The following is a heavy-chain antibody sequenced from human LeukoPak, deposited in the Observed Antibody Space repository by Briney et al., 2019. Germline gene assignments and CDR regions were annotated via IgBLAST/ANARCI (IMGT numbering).Heavy chain of an antibody. D-gene: IGHD3-3*01. CDR2: IKSDGSNT. V-gene: IGHV3-74*01. CDR1: GFTFSNYR. CDR3: ARGGYYGSGRYYFDS. Sequence: GGSLRLSCAASGFTFSNYRMNWVRQAPGKGLVWVSRIKSDGSNTNYADSVKGRFTISRDNAKNTLHLQMNSLRAEDTAVYYCARGGYYGSGRYYFDSWGQGTLVTVSS. J-gene: IGHJ4*02.